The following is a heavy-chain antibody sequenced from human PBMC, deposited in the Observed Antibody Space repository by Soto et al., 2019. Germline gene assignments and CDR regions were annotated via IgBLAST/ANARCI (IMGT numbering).Heavy chain of an antibody. V-gene: IGHV1-18*01. D-gene: IGHD2-21*01. CDR2: ISAYNGNT. CDR3: AIRAFCGGAAGCLEMDV. J-gene: IGHJ6*02. Sequence: AAVKVSCKSSGYKFISHSITWVRQAPGQGLEWMGRISAYNGNTNYAQKLQGRVTMTTDTSTNTAYMELRSLRSDDTAVYYCAIRAFCGGAAGCLEMDVWGQGTTVTVSS. CDR1: GYKFISHS.